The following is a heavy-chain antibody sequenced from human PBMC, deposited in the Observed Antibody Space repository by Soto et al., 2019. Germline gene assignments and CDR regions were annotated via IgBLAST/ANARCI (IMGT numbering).Heavy chain of an antibody. CDR2: ISYDGSNK. J-gene: IGHJ4*02. CDR3: ARSKSGYDYYLDY. D-gene: IGHD5-12*01. CDR1: GFTFSSYG. Sequence: VGSLRLSCAASGFTFSSYGMHWVRQAPGKGLEWVAVISYDGSNKSYADSVKGRFTISRDNSKNTLYLQMNGLRAEDTAVYYCARSKSGYDYYLDYWGQGTLVTVS. V-gene: IGHV3-30*03.